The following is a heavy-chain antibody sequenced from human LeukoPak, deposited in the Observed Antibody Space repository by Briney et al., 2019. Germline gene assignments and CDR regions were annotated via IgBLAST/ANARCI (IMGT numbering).Heavy chain of an antibody. J-gene: IGHJ4*02. V-gene: IGHV1-2*02. Sequence: GASVKVSCKASGYTFTDYYMHWVRQAPGQGLEWMGWINPNSGNTDYAQKLQGRVSMTRDTSISTVYMELNRLRSDDTAVYYCARDRSRVLDYWGQGTLVIVSS. CDR2: INPNSGNT. CDR3: ARDRSRVLDY. D-gene: IGHD2-8*02. CDR1: GYTFTDYY.